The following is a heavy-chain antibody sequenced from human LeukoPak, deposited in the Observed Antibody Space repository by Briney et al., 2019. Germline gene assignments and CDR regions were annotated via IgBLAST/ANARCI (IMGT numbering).Heavy chain of an antibody. Sequence: SETLSLTCTASGYSITRGSYWGWIRQSPGKGLEWIGYIYYSGTTNYNPSFKSRVTTSVDTSKNQFSLKLSSVTAADTAVYYCARGGWKAFDIWGQGTMVTVSS. CDR2: IYYSGTT. J-gene: IGHJ3*02. V-gene: IGHV4-59*01. CDR3: ARGGWKAFDI. CDR1: GYSITRGSY. D-gene: IGHD6-19*01.